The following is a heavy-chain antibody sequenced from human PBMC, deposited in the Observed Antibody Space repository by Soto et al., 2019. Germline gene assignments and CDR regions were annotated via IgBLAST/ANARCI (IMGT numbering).Heavy chain of an antibody. CDR3: AGSYGSGYRAFDY. D-gene: IGHD3-10*01. CDR1: GDTFNFYS. V-gene: IGHV1-69*02. Sequence: QVQLVQSGAEVKRPGSSVKVSCKASGDTFNFYSINWVRQAPGLGLEWMGRVNPIVSMSNYAQKFQGRVTMTADNSASTAYMELSSLRSEDTAIDFCAGSYGSGYRAFDYWGQGALVTVSS. J-gene: IGHJ4*02. CDR2: VNPIVSMS.